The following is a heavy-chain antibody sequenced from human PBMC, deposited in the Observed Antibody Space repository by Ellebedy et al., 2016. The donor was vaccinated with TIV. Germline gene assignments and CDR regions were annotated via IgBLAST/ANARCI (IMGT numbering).Heavy chain of an antibody. CDR3: ASYSPSSGYDY. CDR1: GGTFSSYA. V-gene: IGHV1-69*13. J-gene: IGHJ4*02. Sequence: SVKVSXXASGGTFSSYAISWVRQAPGQGLEWMGGIIPIFGTANYAQKFQGRVTITADESTSTAYMELSSLRSEDKAVYYCASYSPSSGYDYWGQGTLVTVSS. D-gene: IGHD3-22*01. CDR2: IIPIFGTA.